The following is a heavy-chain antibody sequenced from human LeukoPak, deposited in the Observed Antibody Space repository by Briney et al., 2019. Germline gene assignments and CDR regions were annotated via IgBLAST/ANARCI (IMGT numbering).Heavy chain of an antibody. D-gene: IGHD3-10*01. CDR1: GFTFSRYT. CDR3: ARELDGSGSFDY. Sequence: GGSLRLSCAASGFTFSRYTMHWVRQAPGKRLEYFSAVNSNGRSTYYADSVKGRFTLSRDNSRNTLYLQMGSLRIEDTAVYYCARELDGSGSFDYWGQGTLVTVSS. CDR2: VNSNGRST. V-gene: IGHV3-64*02. J-gene: IGHJ4*02.